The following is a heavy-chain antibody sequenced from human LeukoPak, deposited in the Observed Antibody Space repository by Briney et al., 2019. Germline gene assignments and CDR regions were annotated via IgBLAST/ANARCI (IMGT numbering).Heavy chain of an antibody. CDR1: GFTFSSYA. J-gene: IGHJ6*02. CDR3: ARDSGFLVYYYGMDV. D-gene: IGHD3-3*01. Sequence: GGSLRLSCAASGFTFSSYAMHWVRQAPGKGLEWVAVISYDGSNKCYADSVKGRFTISRDNSKNTLYLQMNSLRAEDTAVYYCARDSGFLVYYYGMDVWGQGTTVTVSS. CDR2: ISYDGSNK. V-gene: IGHV3-30-3*01.